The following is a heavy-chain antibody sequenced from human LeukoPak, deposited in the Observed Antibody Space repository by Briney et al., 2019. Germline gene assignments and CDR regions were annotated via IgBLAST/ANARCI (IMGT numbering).Heavy chain of an antibody. Sequence: SETLSLTCAVSGGSMSTTSYWGWIRQSPGKGLEWIGSIYYSGNTYYNPSLKSRVTISVDTSKNQFSLNLNSVTAADSAVYYCARHFYPNYYYMDVWGKGTTVTVSS. CDR3: ARHFYPNYYYMDV. D-gene: IGHD2/OR15-2a*01. CDR1: GGSMSTTSY. V-gene: IGHV4-39*01. J-gene: IGHJ6*03. CDR2: IYYSGNT.